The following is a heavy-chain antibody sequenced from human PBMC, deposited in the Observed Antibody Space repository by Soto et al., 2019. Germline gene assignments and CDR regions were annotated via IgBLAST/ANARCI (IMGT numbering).Heavy chain of an antibody. CDR2: IYHSGST. J-gene: IGHJ4*02. CDR1: GGSISSSNW. V-gene: IGHV4-4*02. CDR3: ARHGIVATTSDLDY. D-gene: IGHD5-12*01. Sequence: PSETLSLTCAVSGGSISSSNWWSWVRQPPGKGLEWIGEIYHSGSTNYNPSLKSRVTISVDKSKNQFSLKLSSVTAADTAVYYCARHGIVATTSDLDYWGQGTLVTVSS.